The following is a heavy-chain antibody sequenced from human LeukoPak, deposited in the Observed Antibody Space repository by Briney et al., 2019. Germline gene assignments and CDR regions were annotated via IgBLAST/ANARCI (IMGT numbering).Heavy chain of an antibody. CDR3: ARDEFVVVPAAMIDY. V-gene: IGHV3-23*01. CDR1: GFTFSSYA. J-gene: IGHJ4*02. D-gene: IGHD2-2*01. CDR2: ISGSGGST. Sequence: GGSLRLSCAASGFTFSSYAMSWVRQAPGKGLEWGSAISGSGGSTYYEDSVKGRFTISRDNSKTQLYLQINSLRAEDTAVYYCARDEFVVVPAAMIDYWGQGTLVTVSS.